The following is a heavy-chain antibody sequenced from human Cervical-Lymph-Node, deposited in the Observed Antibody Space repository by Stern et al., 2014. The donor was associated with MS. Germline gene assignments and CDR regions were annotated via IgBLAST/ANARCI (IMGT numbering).Heavy chain of an antibody. CDR2: INWSCRPT. D-gene: IGHD2-15*01. Sequence: EVQLVESGGGMVRPGGSLRISCTGSGFEFDDYGVSWVRQAPGKGLEWLSSINWSCRPTDYVDSVKGRFTVSRDNTKNSLYLQMNSLRGEDTALYYCARKGRSIVNAFDIWGQGTMVIVSS. CDR1: GFEFDDYG. J-gene: IGHJ3*02. V-gene: IGHV3-20*04. CDR3: ARKGRSIVNAFDI.